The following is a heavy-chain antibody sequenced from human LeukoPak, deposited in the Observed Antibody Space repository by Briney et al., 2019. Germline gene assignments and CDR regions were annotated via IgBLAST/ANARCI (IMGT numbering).Heavy chain of an antibody. Sequence: PSETLSLTCAVYGGSFSGYYWSWIRQPPGKGLEWIGEINHSGSTNYNPSLKSRVTISVDTSKNQFSLKLSSVTAADTAVYYCARDTGLDAFDIWGQGTMVTVSS. V-gene: IGHV4-34*01. CDR2: INHSGST. D-gene: IGHD3-10*01. J-gene: IGHJ3*02. CDR3: ARDTGLDAFDI. CDR1: GGSFSGYY.